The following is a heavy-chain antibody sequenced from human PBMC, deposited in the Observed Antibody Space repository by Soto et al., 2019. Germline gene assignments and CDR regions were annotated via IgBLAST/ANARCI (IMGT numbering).Heavy chain of an antibody. V-gene: IGHV4-31*03. Sequence: SATLSLTCTVSGGSISSGGYCWSWIHHHPGKGLERIGYIYYSGSTYYNPSLKSRVTISVDTSKNQFSLKLSSGTAADTAVYYCARGLGYCTNGVCYGAYYFEDWGHGTLVTVPS. J-gene: IGHJ4*01. CDR1: GGSISSGGYC. D-gene: IGHD2-8*01. CDR3: ARGLGYCTNGVCYGAYYFED. CDR2: IYYSGST.